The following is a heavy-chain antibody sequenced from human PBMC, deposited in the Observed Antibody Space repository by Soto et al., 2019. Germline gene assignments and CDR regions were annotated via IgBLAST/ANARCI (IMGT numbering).Heavy chain of an antibody. CDR2: IYYPGST. V-gene: IGHV4-31*03. J-gene: IGHJ4*02. D-gene: IGHD3-10*01. Sequence: PSETLSLTCTVSGVSISSGGYYWSWIRQHPGKGLEWIGYIYYPGSTYYNPSLKSRVTISVDTSKNQFSLKLSSVTAADTAVYYCASRTMGYGSGSYYDYWGQGTLVTVSS. CDR1: GVSISSGGYY. CDR3: ASRTMGYGSGSYYDY.